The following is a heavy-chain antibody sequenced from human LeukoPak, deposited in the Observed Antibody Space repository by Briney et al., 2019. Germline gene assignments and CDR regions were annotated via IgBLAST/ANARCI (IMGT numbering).Heavy chain of an antibody. D-gene: IGHD3-9*01. CDR3: ARDHSYYDISGPRFDY. CDR2: ISTSSNYI. V-gene: IGHV3-21*01. J-gene: IGHJ4*02. Sequence: GGSLRLSCVASGFTFSTYSMTWVRQAPGKGLEWVSFISTSSNYIYYADSVKGRFTISRDNAKNSLYLQMNSLRAEDTAVYYCARDHSYYDISGPRFDYWGQGTRVTVSS. CDR1: GFTFSTYS.